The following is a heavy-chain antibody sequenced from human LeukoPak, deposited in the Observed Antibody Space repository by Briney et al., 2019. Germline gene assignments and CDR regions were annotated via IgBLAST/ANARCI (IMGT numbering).Heavy chain of an antibody. V-gene: IGHV4-39*07. J-gene: IGHJ4*02. CDR1: GGSISSSSYY. D-gene: IGHD2-2*02. Sequence: PSETLSLTCTVSGGSISSSSYYWGWIRQPPGKGLEWIGSIYYSGSTYYNPSLKSRVTISVDTSKNQFSLKLSSVTAADTAVCYCARSGYCSSTSCYTPEWDFDYWGQGTLVTVSS. CDR2: IYYSGST. CDR3: ARSGYCSSTSCYTPEWDFDY.